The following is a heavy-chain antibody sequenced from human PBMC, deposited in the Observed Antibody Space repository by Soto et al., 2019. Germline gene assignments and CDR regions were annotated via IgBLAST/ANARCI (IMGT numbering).Heavy chain of an antibody. CDR3: AKGVQQLVLDY. CDR1: GFTFSSYG. CDR2: ISYDGSNK. V-gene: IGHV3-30*18. D-gene: IGHD6-6*01. J-gene: IGHJ4*02. Sequence: HPGGSLRLSCAASGFTFSSYGMHWVRQAPGKGLEWVAVISYDGSNKYYADSVKGRFTISRDNSKNTLYLQMNSLRAEDTAVYYCAKGVQQLVLDYWGQGTLVTVSS.